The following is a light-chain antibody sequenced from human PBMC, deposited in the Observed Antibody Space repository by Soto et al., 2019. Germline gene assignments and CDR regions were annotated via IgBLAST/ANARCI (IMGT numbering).Light chain of an antibody. CDR3: QQYKQWPLT. Sequence: EILLTQFPATLCVCPGERVTLSCRASQGVARTLAWFQQKPGQSPRLLVYAESTRAAGIPARFSGSGSGTEFTLTISSLQSEDVAVYYCQQYKQWPLTFGGGTRVDIK. V-gene: IGKV3D-15*01. J-gene: IGKJ4*01. CDR1: QGVART. CDR2: AES.